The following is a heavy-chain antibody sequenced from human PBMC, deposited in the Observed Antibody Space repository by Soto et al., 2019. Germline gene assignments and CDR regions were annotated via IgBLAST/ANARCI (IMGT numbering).Heavy chain of an antibody. CDR1: GNTVPNYA. V-gene: IGHV1-3*01. Sequence: ASLKVSCKASGNTVPNYAIHWVRQAPGQRLEWMGWINGGNGNTYYSEHFQGRVTITRDTSASTAYMELSSLRSEDTAVYYCARDLVMDVWGQGTTVTVSS. D-gene: IGHD2-8*02. CDR2: INGGNGNT. J-gene: IGHJ6*02. CDR3: ARDLVMDV.